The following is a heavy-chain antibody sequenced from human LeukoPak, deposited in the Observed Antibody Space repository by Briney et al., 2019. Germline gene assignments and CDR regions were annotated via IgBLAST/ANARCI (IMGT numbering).Heavy chain of an antibody. D-gene: IGHD6-13*01. J-gene: IGHJ4*02. CDR2: IDSDGSTT. CDR3: ARSSLDQRSSWADS. Sequence: GGSLRLPCVASGFTFSNYLMHWVRQAPGKGLVWVSRIDSDGSTTSHADSVKGRFTTSRDNAKNTLYLQMSSLRVEDTAVYYCARSSLDQRSSWADSWGQGTLVTISS. V-gene: IGHV3-74*01. CDR1: GFTFSNYL.